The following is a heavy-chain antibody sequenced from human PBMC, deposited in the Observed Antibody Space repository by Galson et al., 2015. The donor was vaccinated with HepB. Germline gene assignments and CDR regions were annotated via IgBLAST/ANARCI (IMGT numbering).Heavy chain of an antibody. CDR3: ARLLSTVVTPYGHAFDI. Sequence: SETLSLTCTVSGGSISSSSYYWGWIRQPPGKGLEWIGSIYYSGSTYYNPSLKSRVTISVDTSKNQFSLKLSSVTAADTAVYYCARLLSTVVTPYGHAFDIWGQGTMVTVSS. J-gene: IGHJ3*02. CDR1: GGSISSSSYY. V-gene: IGHV4-39*01. CDR2: IYYSGST. D-gene: IGHD4-23*01.